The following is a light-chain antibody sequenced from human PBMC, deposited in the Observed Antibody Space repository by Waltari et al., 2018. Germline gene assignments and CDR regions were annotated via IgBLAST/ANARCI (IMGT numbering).Light chain of an antibody. CDR2: DAS. V-gene: IGKV3-20*01. CDR3: QKYVNLPAT. J-gene: IGKJ1*01. CDR1: QSVGTY. Sequence: EIVLTQSPGTLSLSPGQRATLSCRASQSVGTYLAWYQQKPGQAPRLLIYDASTRATGIPDRFSGSGSGTDFSLTISRLEPEDFAVYYCQKYVNLPATFGQGTKVEIK.